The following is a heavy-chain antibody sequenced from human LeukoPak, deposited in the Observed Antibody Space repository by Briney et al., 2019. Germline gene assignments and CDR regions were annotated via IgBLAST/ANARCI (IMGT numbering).Heavy chain of an antibody. Sequence: GGSLRLSCAASGFTFSSYGMHWVRQAPGKGLEWVAVIWYDGSNKYYADSVKGRFTISRDNSKNTLYLQMNSLRAEDTAVYYCARDPGEWELLKYYFDYWGQGTLVTVSS. CDR2: IWYDGSNK. V-gene: IGHV3-33*01. CDR3: ARDPGEWELLKYYFDY. J-gene: IGHJ4*02. CDR1: GFTFSSYG. D-gene: IGHD1-26*01.